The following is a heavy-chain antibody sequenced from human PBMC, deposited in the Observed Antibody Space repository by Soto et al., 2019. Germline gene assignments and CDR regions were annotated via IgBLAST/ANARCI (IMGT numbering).Heavy chain of an antibody. Sequence: SETLSLTCAVYGGSFSGYYWSWIRQPPGKGLEWIGEINHSGSTNYNPSLKSRVTISVDTSKNQFSLKLSSVTAADTAMYYCARVTDWVDYWGQGTLVTVSS. J-gene: IGHJ4*02. D-gene: IGHD3-9*01. CDR1: GGSFSGYY. V-gene: IGHV4-34*01. CDR3: ARVTDWVDY. CDR2: INHSGST.